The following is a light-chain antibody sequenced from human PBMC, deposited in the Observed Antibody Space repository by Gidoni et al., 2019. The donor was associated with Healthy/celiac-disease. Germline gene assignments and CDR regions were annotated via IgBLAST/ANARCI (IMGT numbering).Light chain of an antibody. CDR1: SSDIGGYNY. J-gene: IGLJ2*01. CDR3: SSYTTSSTYVV. CDR2: DVS. Sequence: QSALTQPASVSGSPGQSITISCTGTSSDIGGYNYVSWYQQHPGKAPKLMIYDVSNRPSVVSNRFSGSKSGNMASLTISGLQAEDEADYYCSSYTTSSTYVVFGGGTKLTVL. V-gene: IGLV2-14*01.